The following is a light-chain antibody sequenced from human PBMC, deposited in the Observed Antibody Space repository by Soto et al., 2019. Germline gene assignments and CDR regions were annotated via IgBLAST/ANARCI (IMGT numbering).Light chain of an antibody. Sequence: EIRVTQSPSTLSASIGDTVTITCRASESISSWLAWYQEKPGKAPNLLIYDASSLESGVPSRFSGSGSGTEFTLTISSLQPDDFATYYCQQYNTYSTFGQGTRLEI. CDR1: ESISSW. CDR2: DAS. CDR3: QQYNTYST. V-gene: IGKV1-5*01. J-gene: IGKJ5*01.